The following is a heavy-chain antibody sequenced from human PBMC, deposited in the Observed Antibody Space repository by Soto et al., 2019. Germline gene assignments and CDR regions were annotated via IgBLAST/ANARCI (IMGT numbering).Heavy chain of an antibody. V-gene: IGHV4-39*01. CDR3: ASLVYDRTGYRPA. CDR2: IYYSGST. CDR1: GCSISSSSYY. D-gene: IGHD3-22*01. J-gene: IGHJ5*02. Sequence: PSDTLSLTFTVAGCSISSSSYYWGWMRQPPPKRLEWIGSIYYSGSTSYTPSPKTRVPIPVHPSKNQFSLKLRPPPAAATAVYYRASLVYDRTGYRPAWGQGTLVTVSS.